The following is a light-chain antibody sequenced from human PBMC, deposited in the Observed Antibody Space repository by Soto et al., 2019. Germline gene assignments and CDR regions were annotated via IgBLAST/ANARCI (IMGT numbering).Light chain of an antibody. V-gene: IGKV3-20*01. Sequence: EIMLTQSPGTLSLSPGERATRSCRASQSLPSSWLAWYQQKPGQAPRLLIYAASSRATGIPDRFSGSGSGTDFALTISRLEPEDFAVYYCQQYGRSPFTFGPGTKVDIK. J-gene: IGKJ3*01. CDR3: QQYGRSPFT. CDR2: AAS. CDR1: QSLPSSW.